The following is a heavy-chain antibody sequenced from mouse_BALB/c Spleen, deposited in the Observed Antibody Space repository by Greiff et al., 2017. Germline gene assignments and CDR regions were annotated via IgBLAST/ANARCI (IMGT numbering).Heavy chain of an antibody. V-gene: IGHV14-3*02. Sequence: VQLQQSGAELVKPGASVKLSCTASGFNIKDTYMHWVKQRPEQGLEWIGRIDPANGNTKYDPKFQGKATITADTSSNTAYLQLSSLTSEDTAVYYCARGRDYDVGAMDYWGQGTSVTVSS. CDR2: IDPANGNT. CDR3: ARGRDYDVGAMDY. CDR1: GFNIKDTY. D-gene: IGHD2-4*01. J-gene: IGHJ4*01.